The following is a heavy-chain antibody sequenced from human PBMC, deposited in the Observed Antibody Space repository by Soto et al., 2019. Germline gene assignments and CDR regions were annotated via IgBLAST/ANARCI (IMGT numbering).Heavy chain of an antibody. Sequence: ASVKVSCKASGYTFTSYDINWVRQATGQGLEWMGWMNPNSGNTGYAQKFQGRVTITADESTSTAYMELSSLRSEDTAVYYCARIKPYYYDSSGPPERYYYYYGMDVWGQGTTVTVSS. CDR2: MNPNSGNT. V-gene: IGHV1-8*01. CDR3: ARIKPYYYDSSGPPERYYYYYGMDV. D-gene: IGHD3-22*01. J-gene: IGHJ6*02. CDR1: GYTFTSYD.